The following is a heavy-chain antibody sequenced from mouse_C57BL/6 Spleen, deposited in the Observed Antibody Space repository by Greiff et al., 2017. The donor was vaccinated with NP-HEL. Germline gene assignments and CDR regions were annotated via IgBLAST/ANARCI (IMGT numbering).Heavy chain of an antibody. CDR3: ARHHHPTVEGDYFDY. Sequence: EVQGVESGGDLVKPGGSLKLSCAASGFTFSSYGMSWVRQTPDKRLEWVATISSGGSYTYYPDSVKGRFTISRDNAKNTLYLQMSSLKSEDTAMYYCARHHHPTVEGDYFDYWGQGTTLTVSS. D-gene: IGHD1-1*01. CDR1: GFTFSSYG. V-gene: IGHV5-6*01. J-gene: IGHJ2*01. CDR2: ISSGGSYT.